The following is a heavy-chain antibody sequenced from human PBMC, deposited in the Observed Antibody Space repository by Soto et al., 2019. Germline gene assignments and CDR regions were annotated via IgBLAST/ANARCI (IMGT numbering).Heavy chain of an antibody. J-gene: IGHJ5*02. Sequence: PGGSLRLSCAASGFTFSTFWMHWVRQAPGKGLVWVSRINTDGSKTTYAASVKGRFTISRDNAKNTVYLQMDSLRAEDTAVYYCATVATNSYNWLDPWCQGPLVTVSS. D-gene: IGHD5-12*01. CDR2: INTDGSKT. V-gene: IGHV3-74*01. CDR3: ATVATNSYNWLDP. CDR1: GFTFSTFW.